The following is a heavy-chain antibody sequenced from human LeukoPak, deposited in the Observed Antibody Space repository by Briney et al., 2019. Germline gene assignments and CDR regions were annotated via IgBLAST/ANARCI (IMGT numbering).Heavy chain of an antibody. Sequence: GGSLRLSCAASGFTFDDYAMHWVRQAPGKGLEWVSGISWNSGSIGYADSVKGRFTISRDNAKNSLYLQMNSLRAEDTALYYCAKDINYGSGSYYSYAFDIWGQGTMVTVSS. V-gene: IGHV3-9*01. J-gene: IGHJ3*02. CDR1: GFTFDDYA. D-gene: IGHD3-10*01. CDR2: ISWNSGSI. CDR3: AKDINYGSGSYYSYAFDI.